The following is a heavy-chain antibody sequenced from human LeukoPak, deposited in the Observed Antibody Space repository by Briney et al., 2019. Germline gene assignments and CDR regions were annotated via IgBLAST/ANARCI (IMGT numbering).Heavy chain of an antibody. Sequence: PSETLSLTCTVSGGSISSGSYYWGWIRQPPGKGLEWIGSIYHSGSTYYNPSLKSRVTISVDTSKNQFSLKLSSVTAADTAVYYCARELGGFLELGYFDYWGQGTLVTVSS. CDR1: GGSISSGSYY. D-gene: IGHD3-3*01. CDR2: IYHSGST. J-gene: IGHJ4*02. CDR3: ARELGGFLELGYFDY. V-gene: IGHV4-39*07.